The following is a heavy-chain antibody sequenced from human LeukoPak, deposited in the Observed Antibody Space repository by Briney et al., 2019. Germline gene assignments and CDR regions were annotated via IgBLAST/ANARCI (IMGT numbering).Heavy chain of an antibody. CDR1: GGSISSYY. V-gene: IGHV4-59*12. J-gene: IGHJ4*02. CDR3: ARRLWGIIFAFDY. D-gene: IGHD2/OR15-2a*01. Sequence: SETLSLTCTVSGGSISSYYWSWIRQPPGKGLEWIGYIYYSGSTYYNPSLKSRVTISVDTSKNQFSLKLSSVTAADTAVYYCARRLWGIIFAFDYWGQGTLVTVSS. CDR2: IYYSGST.